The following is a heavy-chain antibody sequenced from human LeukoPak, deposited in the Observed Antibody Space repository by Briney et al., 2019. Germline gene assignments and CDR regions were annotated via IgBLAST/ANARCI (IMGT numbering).Heavy chain of an antibody. CDR3: ASDGGPFDY. Sequence: PEGSLRLSCTASGIMFSGYWMSWVRQAPGKGLEWVANIKQHGSEKYYVDSVKGRFTISRDDAKKSVYLQMNSLRVEDTAVYFCASDGGPFDYWGQGTLVTVAS. CDR1: GIMFSGYW. D-gene: IGHD3-16*01. J-gene: IGHJ4*02. CDR2: IKQHGSEK. V-gene: IGHV3-7*01.